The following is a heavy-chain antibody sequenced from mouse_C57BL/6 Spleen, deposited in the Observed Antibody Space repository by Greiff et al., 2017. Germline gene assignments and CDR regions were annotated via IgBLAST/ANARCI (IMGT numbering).Heavy chain of an antibody. CDR1: GFTFSDYG. Sequence: DVKLVESGGGLVKPGGSLKLSCAASGFTFSDYGMHWVRQAPEKGLEWVAYISSGSSTIYYAATVKGRFTISRDNAKNTLFLQLTSLGSEDTAMYYCARRRPFAYWGQGTLVTVSA. CDR2: ISSGSSTI. J-gene: IGHJ3*01. CDR3: ARRRPFAY. V-gene: IGHV5-17*01.